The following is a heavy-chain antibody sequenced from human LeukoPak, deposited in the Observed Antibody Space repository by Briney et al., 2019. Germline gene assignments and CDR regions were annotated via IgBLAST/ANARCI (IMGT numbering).Heavy chain of an antibody. V-gene: IGHV4-39*01. J-gene: IGHJ5*02. D-gene: IGHD6-13*01. CDR3: ARHDYSSSWYWFDP. Sequence: SETLSLTCTVSGGSISSNSYSWGWVRQPPGTGLEWIGSIYYSGSTYYNPSLKSRVTISVDTSKNQFSLKLSSVTAADTAVYYCARHDYSSSWYWFDPWGQGTLVTVSS. CDR1: GGSISSNSYS. CDR2: IYYSGST.